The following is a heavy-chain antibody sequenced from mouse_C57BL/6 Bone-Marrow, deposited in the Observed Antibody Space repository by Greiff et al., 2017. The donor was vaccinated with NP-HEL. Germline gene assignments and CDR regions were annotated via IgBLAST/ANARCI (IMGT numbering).Heavy chain of an antibody. D-gene: IGHD6-1*01. Sequence: QVHVKQSGAELVKPGASVKLSCKASGYTFTEYTIHWVKQRSGQGLEWIGWIYPGSGSITYNEKFKDKATLTADKSSSTEYMELRILTSEYSAFDVCASHESGSLCVPGFAYWGQATLVTVSA. CDR1: GYTFTEYT. CDR3: ASHESGSLCVPGFAY. CDR2: IYPGSGSI. J-gene: IGHJ3*01. V-gene: IGHV1-62-2*01.